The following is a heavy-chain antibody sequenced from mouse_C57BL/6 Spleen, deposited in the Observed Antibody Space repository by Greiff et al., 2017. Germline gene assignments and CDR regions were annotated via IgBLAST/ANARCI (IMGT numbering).Heavy chain of an antibody. D-gene: IGHD1-1*01. CDR1: GYTFTSYW. CDR2: IDPSDSET. Sequence: QVQLQQPGAELVRPGSSVKLSCKASGYTFTSYWMHWVKQRPIQGLEWIGNIDPSDSETHYNQKFKDKATLTVDKSSSTAYMQLSSLTSEDSAVYYCARGLLTVVATDYFDYWGQGTTLTVSS. CDR3: ARGLLTVVATDYFDY. J-gene: IGHJ2*01. V-gene: IGHV1-52*01.